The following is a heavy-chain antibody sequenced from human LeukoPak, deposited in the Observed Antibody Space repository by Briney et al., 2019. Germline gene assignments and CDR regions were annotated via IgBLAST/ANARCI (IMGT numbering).Heavy chain of an antibody. D-gene: IGHD3-10*01. CDR2: IYTSGST. CDR3: ARDCPYYGTCNWFDP. Sequence: PSETLSLTCTVSGGSISSYYWSWIRQPAGKGLEWIGRIYTSGSTNYNPSLKSRVTMSVDTSKDQFSLKPSSVTAADTAVYYCARDCPYYGTCNWFDPWGQGTLVTVSS. CDR1: GGSISSYY. J-gene: IGHJ5*02. V-gene: IGHV4-4*07.